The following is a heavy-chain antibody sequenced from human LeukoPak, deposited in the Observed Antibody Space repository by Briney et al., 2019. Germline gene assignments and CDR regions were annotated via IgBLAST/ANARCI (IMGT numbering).Heavy chain of an antibody. Sequence: ASVKVSCKASGYTFTGYYMHWVPQAPGQGLEWMGWINPNSGGTNYAQKFQGRVTMTRDTSISTAYMELSRLRSDDTAVYYCASRSVPAAINFDYWGQGTLVTVSS. V-gene: IGHV1-2*02. CDR3: ASRSVPAAINFDY. CDR2: INPNSGGT. D-gene: IGHD2-2*02. J-gene: IGHJ4*02. CDR1: GYTFTGYY.